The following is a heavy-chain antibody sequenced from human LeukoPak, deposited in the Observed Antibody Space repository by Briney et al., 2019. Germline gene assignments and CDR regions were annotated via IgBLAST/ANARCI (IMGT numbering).Heavy chain of an antibody. CDR1: GYSISSGYY. V-gene: IGHV4-38-2*01. CDR2: IYHSGST. D-gene: IGHD3-22*01. J-gene: IGHJ4*02. Sequence: PSETLSLTCAVSGYSISSGYYWGWIRQPPGKGLEWIGSIYHSGSTYYNPSLKSRATISVDTSKNQFSLKLSSVTAADTAVYYCARPNYDSSGYAYYFDYWGQGTLVTVSS. CDR3: ARPNYDSSGYAYYFDY.